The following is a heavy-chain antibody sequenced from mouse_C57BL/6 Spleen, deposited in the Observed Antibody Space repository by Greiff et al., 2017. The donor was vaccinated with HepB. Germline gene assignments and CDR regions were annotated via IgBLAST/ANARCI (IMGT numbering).Heavy chain of an antibody. D-gene: IGHD4-1*01. Sequence: VQLQESGAELARPGASVKLSCKASGYTFTSYGISWVKQRTGQGLEWIGEIYPRSGNTYYNEKFKGKATLTADKSSSTAYMELRSLTSEDSAVYFCAREANWGYAMDYWGQGTSVTVSS. CDR2: IYPRSGNT. V-gene: IGHV1-81*01. CDR3: AREANWGYAMDY. J-gene: IGHJ4*01. CDR1: GYTFTSYG.